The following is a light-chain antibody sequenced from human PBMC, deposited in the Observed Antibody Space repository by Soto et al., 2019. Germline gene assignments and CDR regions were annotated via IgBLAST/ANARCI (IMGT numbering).Light chain of an antibody. J-gene: IGLJ2*01. V-gene: IGLV2-14*01. CDR1: SSDVGGYNY. CDR2: EVS. CDR3: ASYTSSSTSVI. Sequence: QSALTQPASVSGSPGQSITISCTGTSSDVGGYNYVSWYQHHPGKAPKVMIYEVSNRPSGISSRFSGSKSGNTASLTISGLQAEDEADYYCASYTSSSTSVIFGRGTKLTVL.